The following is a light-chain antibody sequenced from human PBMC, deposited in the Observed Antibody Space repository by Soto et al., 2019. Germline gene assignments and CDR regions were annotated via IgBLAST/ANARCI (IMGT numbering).Light chain of an antibody. CDR3: QQRSKGLT. Sequence: ESVFTQSPATLSLSPGERATLSCRASQSVSSYLAWYQQKPGQAPRLLIYDASNRATGIPARFSGSGSGTDFTLTISSLEPEDFAVYYCQQRSKGLTFGGGTKVDIK. J-gene: IGKJ4*01. CDR2: DAS. CDR1: QSVSSY. V-gene: IGKV3-11*01.